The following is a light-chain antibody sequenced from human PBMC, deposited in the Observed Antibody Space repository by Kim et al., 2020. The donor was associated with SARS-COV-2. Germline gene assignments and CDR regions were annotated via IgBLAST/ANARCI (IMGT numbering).Light chain of an antibody. CDR3: SSFTSSNTLV. CDR2: DVS. V-gene: IGLV2-14*03. Sequence: GHAITISCPGTSSDVSGYNSVSWYQQHPDRAPKLMICDVSNRPSGVSHRFSGSKSGNTASLTISGLQAEDEADYYCSSFTSSNTLVFGTGTKVTVL. CDR1: SSDVSGYNS. J-gene: IGLJ1*01.